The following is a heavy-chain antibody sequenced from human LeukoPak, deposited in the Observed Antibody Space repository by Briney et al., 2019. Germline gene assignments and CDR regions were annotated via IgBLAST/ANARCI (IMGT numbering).Heavy chain of an antibody. CDR3: ARRILRSSWLNGKENNWFDP. Sequence: PSETLSLTCAVYGGSFSGYYWSWIRQPPGKGLEWIGEVNHSGSSNYNPSLKSRVTISVDTSKNQFSLKLSSVTAADTAVYYCARRILRSSWLNGKENNWFDPWGQGTLVTVSS. D-gene: IGHD6-13*01. CDR2: VNHSGSS. J-gene: IGHJ5*02. CDR1: GGSFSGYY. V-gene: IGHV4-34*01.